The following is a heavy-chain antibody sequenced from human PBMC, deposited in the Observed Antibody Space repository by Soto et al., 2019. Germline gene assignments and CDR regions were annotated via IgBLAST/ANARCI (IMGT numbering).Heavy chain of an antibody. V-gene: IGHV3-23*01. Sequence: GGSLRLSCAASGFTFSSYAMSWVRQAPGKGLEWVSAISGSGGSTYYADSVKGRFTISRDNSKNTLYLQMNSLRAEDTAVYYCAGIGPRYYYYYGMDVWGQGTTVTVSS. J-gene: IGHJ6*02. CDR1: GFTFSSYA. D-gene: IGHD1-20*01. CDR3: AGIGPRYYYYYGMDV. CDR2: ISGSGGST.